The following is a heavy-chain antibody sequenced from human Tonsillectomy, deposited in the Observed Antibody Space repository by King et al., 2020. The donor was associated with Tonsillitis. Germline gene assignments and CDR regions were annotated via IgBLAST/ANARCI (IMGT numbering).Heavy chain of an antibody. CDR1: GFTFSDYT. CDR3: ARDHGSDWPGAFQH. J-gene: IGHJ1*01. CDR2: ITYDGSNK. D-gene: IGHD6-19*01. Sequence: VQLVESGGGVVQPGRSLRLSCAASGFTFSDYTMHWVRPAPGKGLEWVAFITYDGSNKYYADSVQGRLTISRDNSKNTRFLQMNNVRPEDTAVFYCARDHGSDWPGAFQHWGQGTRLTVSS. V-gene: IGHV3-30-3*01.